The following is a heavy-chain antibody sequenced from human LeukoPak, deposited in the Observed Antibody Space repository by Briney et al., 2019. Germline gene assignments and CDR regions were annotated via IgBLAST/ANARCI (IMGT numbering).Heavy chain of an antibody. J-gene: IGHJ4*02. CDR1: GFTFSNYW. CDR2: IKEDGSEK. D-gene: IGHD3-10*01. V-gene: IGHV3-7*01. Sequence: GGSLRLSCAASGFTFSNYWVSWVRQVPGKGLEWVANIKEDGSEKNYVDSVRGRFTISRDNAKNSLYLQMNSLRAEDTAVYYCARDSPFGVYWGQGTLVTVSS. CDR3: ARDSPFGVY.